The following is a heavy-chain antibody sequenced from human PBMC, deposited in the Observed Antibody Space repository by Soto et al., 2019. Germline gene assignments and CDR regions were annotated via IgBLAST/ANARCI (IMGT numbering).Heavy chain of an antibody. V-gene: IGHV1-69*04. CDR2: IIPILGIA. Sequence: ASVKVSCKASGGTFSSYTISWVRQAPGQGLEWMGRIIPILGIANYAQKFQGRVTITADKSTSTAYMELSSLRSEDTAVYYCARDEGGVDRIFDYWGQGTLVTVSS. J-gene: IGHJ4*02. CDR3: ARDEGGVDRIFDY. D-gene: IGHD3-16*01. CDR1: GGTFSSYT.